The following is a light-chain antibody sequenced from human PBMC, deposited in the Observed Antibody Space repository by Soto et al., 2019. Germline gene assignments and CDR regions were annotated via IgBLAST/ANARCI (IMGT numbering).Light chain of an antibody. V-gene: IGLV2-8*01. CDR3: SSYAGTNNLYV. Sequence: QSALTQPPSASGSRGQSVTISCTGTSSDGGGYDYVSWYQQHPGKAPKLIIYEVTKRPSGVPDRFSGSKSGNTASLAVSGLQAEDEADYYCSSYAGTNNLYVFGTGTKVTVL. CDR2: EVT. CDR1: SSDGGGYDY. J-gene: IGLJ1*01.